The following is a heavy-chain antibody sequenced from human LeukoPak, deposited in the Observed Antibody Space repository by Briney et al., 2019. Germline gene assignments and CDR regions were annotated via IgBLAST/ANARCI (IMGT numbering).Heavy chain of an antibody. CDR3: ARHPLRGGFDY. CDR1: GGSISNYY. V-gene: IGHV4-59*08. Sequence: SETLSLTCTVSGGSISNYYWSWIRQPPGKGLEWIAYIFDSGDTRYNPSLKSRVTISVNTSKNQFSLKLNSVTAADTAVYYCARHPLRGGFDYWGQGTLVTVSS. CDR2: IFDSGDT. J-gene: IGHJ4*02.